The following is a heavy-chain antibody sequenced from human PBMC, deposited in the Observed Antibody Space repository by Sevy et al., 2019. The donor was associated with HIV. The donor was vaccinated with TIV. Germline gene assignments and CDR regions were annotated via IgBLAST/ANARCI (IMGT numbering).Heavy chain of an antibody. J-gene: IGHJ5*02. Sequence: ASVKVSCKASGSTFSDDYIHWVRRAPGAGFEWLGWINSAGTNFAESFQGRVTMTRDASTNTAYMELNSLRSDDTATYYCATSANLDTSWFDPWGQGTLVTVSS. CDR3: ATSANLDTSWFDP. CDR1: GSTFSDDY. D-gene: IGHD5-18*01. CDR2: INSAGT. V-gene: IGHV1-2*02.